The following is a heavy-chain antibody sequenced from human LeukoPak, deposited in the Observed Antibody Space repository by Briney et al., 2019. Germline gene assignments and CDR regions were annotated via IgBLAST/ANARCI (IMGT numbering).Heavy chain of an antibody. V-gene: IGHV3-7*01. J-gene: IGHJ4*02. CDR3: AREFNSFLFDCSGGQCLFMS. CDR1: HFTFTTYW. Sequence: PGGSLRLSCAASHFTFTTYWMSWVRQAPGKGLEWVANIKPDGSEKYYVDSVKGRFTISRDNAKNSLYLQMNSLRAEDTAMYYCAREFNSFLFDCSGGQCLFMSWGQGVLVTVSS. CDR2: IKPDGSEK. D-gene: IGHD2-15*01.